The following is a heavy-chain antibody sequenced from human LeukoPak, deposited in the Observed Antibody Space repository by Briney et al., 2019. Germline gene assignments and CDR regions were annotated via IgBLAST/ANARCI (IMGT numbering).Heavy chain of an antibody. CDR1: GYTFTGYY. CDR3: ARDSGDHDYGDYGLHFFDY. CDR2: INPNSGGT. Sequence: ASVKVSCKASGYTFTGYYMHWVRQAPGQGLEWMGRINPNSGGTNYAQKFQGRVTMTRDTSISTAYMELSRLRSDDTAVYYCARDSGDHDYGDYGLHFFDYWGQGTLVTVSS. J-gene: IGHJ4*02. D-gene: IGHD4-17*01. V-gene: IGHV1-2*06.